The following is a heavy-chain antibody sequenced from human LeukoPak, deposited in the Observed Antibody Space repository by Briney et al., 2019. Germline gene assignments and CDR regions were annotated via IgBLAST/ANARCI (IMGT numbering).Heavy chain of an antibody. V-gene: IGHV3-30*02. CDR2: IRYDGSNK. CDR3: AKDRRITIFGVVIRPDAFDI. CDR1: GFTFSSYA. J-gene: IGHJ3*02. Sequence: GGSLRLSCAASGFTFSSYAMSWVRQAPGKGLEWVAFIRYDGSNKYYADSVKGRFTISRDNSKNTLYLQMNSLRAEDTAVYYCAKDRRITIFGVVIRPDAFDIWGQGTMVTVSS. D-gene: IGHD3-3*01.